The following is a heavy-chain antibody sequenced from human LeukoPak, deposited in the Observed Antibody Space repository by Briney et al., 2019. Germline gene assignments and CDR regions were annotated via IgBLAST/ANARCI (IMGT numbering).Heavy chain of an antibody. D-gene: IGHD3-22*01. V-gene: IGHV4-39*01. CDR2: IYYSGST. CDR3: ARHRIYDSSGYPFDY. J-gene: IGHJ4*02. Sequence: SETLSLTCTVSGGSISSSSYYWGWLRQPPGKGLEWIGGIYYSGSTYYNPSLKSRVTISVDTSKNQFSLKLSSVTAADTAVYYCARHRIYDSSGYPFDYWGQGTLVTVSS. CDR1: GGSISSSSYY.